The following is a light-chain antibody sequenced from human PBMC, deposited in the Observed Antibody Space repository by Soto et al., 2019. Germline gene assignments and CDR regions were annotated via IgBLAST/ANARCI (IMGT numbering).Light chain of an antibody. CDR2: DAS. J-gene: IGKJ5*01. CDR1: QDISNY. V-gene: IGKV1-33*01. Sequence: DIQMTQSPSSLSASVGDRVTITCQASQDISNYLNWYQQKPGKAPRLLIYDASKLETGVPSRFSGSGSGTDFTFTISSLQPEDIATYYCQQYDNHPITFGQGTRLEIK. CDR3: QQYDNHPIT.